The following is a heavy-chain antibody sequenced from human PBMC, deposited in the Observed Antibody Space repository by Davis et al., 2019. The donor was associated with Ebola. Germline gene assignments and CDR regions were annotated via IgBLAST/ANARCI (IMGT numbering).Heavy chain of an antibody. CDR3: AREGGSGHYYSYGMDV. Sequence: GGSLRLSCAASGFTFSVYYMSWIRQAPGKGLEWVSLIYSGGTTDYADSVKGRFTISRDNSKNTLYLQMNSLRVEDTAVYYCAREGGSGHYYSYGMDVWGQGTTVTVSS. CDR1: GFTFSVYY. CDR2: IYSGGTT. D-gene: IGHD1-26*01. J-gene: IGHJ6*02. V-gene: IGHV3-66*01.